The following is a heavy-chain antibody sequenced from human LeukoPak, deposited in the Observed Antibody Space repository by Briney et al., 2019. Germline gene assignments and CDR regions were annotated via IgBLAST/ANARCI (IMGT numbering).Heavy chain of an antibody. CDR3: ARDHFFVVTAIDPDAFDI. D-gene: IGHD2-21*02. CDR2: ISAYNGNT. J-gene: IGHJ3*02. Sequence: ASVKVSCKASGFTFTSYGISWVRQAPGQGLEWMGWISAYNGNTNYAQKLQGRVTMTTDTSTSTAYMELRSLRSDDTAVYYCARDHFFVVTAIDPDAFDIWGQGTMVTVSS. V-gene: IGHV1-18*01. CDR1: GFTFTSYG.